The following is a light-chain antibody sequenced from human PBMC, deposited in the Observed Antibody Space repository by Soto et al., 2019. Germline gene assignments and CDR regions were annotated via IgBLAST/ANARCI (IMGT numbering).Light chain of an antibody. CDR1: QSVSTY. J-gene: IGKJ4*01. CDR3: QERRDWSQIS. CDR2: DAS. V-gene: IGKV3-11*01. Sequence: EIVLTQSPATLSLSPGERATLSCRASQSVSTYLAWYQQKPGQAPRLLIYDASNRATGSPARFSGSGSGTDFTLTISSLEPEDFAVYFCQERRDWSQISFGGGPKVEI.